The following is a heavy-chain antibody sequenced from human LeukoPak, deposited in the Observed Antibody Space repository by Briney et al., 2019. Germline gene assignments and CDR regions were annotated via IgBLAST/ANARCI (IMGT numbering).Heavy chain of an antibody. CDR1: GYTFTGYY. J-gene: IGHJ6*04. Sequence: ASVKVSCKASGYTFTGYYMHWVRQAPGQGLEWMGWINPNSGGTNYAQKFRGRVTMTRDTSISTAYMELSRLRSDDTAVYYCARDHWGITIFGVVILDVWGKGTTVTVSS. V-gene: IGHV1-2*02. CDR2: INPNSGGT. D-gene: IGHD3-3*01. CDR3: ARDHWGITIFGVVILDV.